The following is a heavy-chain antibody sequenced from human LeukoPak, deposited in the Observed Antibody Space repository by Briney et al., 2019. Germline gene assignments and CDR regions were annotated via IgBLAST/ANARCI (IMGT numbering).Heavy chain of an antibody. Sequence: SETLSLTCTVSGASISSSSHYWGWIRQPPGKGLEWIGFVYVSGITYSNPSLKSRVTMSVDTSKNQFSLKLSSVTAADTAVYFCARQGAGGRAFDIWGQGTRVTVSS. CDR3: ARQGAGGRAFDI. CDR2: VYVSGIT. J-gene: IGHJ3*02. CDR1: GASISSSSHY. V-gene: IGHV4-39*01. D-gene: IGHD1-26*01.